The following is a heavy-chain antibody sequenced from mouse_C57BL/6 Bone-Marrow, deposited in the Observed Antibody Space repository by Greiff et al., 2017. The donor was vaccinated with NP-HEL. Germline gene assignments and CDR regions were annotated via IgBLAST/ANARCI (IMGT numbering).Heavy chain of an antibody. CDR2: IDPSDSYT. CDR1: GYTFTSYW. Sequence: QVQLKQSGAELVMPGASVKLSCKASGYTFTSYWMHWVKQRPGQGLEWIGEIDPSDSYTNYTQKFKGKSTLTVDKSSSTAYMQLSSLTSEDSAVYYCARSAYYYSSSYDAMDYWGQGTSVTVSS. CDR3: ARSAYYYSSSYDAMDY. J-gene: IGHJ4*01. D-gene: IGHD1-1*01. V-gene: IGHV1-69*01.